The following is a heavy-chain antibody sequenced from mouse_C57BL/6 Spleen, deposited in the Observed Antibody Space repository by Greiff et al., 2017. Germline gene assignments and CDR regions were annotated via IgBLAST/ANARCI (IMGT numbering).Heavy chain of an antibody. J-gene: IGHJ3*01. D-gene: IGHD3-2*02. Sequence: LKQPGAELVRPGSSVKLSCKASGYTFTSYWMGWVKQRPGQGLAWIGNIYPSDSETHYNQKFKDKATLTVDKSSSTAYMQLRRRTSEDAAVYYCARLETAQATGFAYGGQGTLVTVSA. CDR3: ARLETAQATGFAY. CDR1: GYTFTSYW. V-gene: IGHV1-61*01. CDR2: IYPSDSET.